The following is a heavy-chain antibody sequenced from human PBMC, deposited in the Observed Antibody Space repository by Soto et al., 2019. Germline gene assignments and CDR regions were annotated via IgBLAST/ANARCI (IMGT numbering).Heavy chain of an antibody. J-gene: IGHJ4*02. CDR1: GGSFSGCY. Sequence: QVQLQQWGAGLLKPSETLSLTCAVYGGSFSGCYWSWIRQPPGKGLEWIGEINHSGSTNYNPSLKSRVTISVDTSKNQFSLKLSSVTAADTAVYYCASLSGSSSEDYWGQGTLVTVSS. V-gene: IGHV4-34*01. CDR3: ASLSGSSSEDY. CDR2: INHSGST. D-gene: IGHD6-6*01.